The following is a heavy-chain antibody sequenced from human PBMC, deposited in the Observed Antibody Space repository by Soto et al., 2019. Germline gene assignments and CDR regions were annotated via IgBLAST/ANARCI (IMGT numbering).Heavy chain of an antibody. D-gene: IGHD6-19*01. CDR1: GGSISSSNW. CDR2: IYHSGST. J-gene: IGHJ4*02. Sequence: QVQLQESGPGLVKPSRTLSLTCAVSGGSISSSNWWSWVRQPPGKGLEWIGEIYHSGSTNYNPSLKSRVTISVDKSKNQFSLKLSSVTAADTAVYYCAREGDYSSGFIIGFDYWGQGTLVSVSS. CDR3: AREGDYSSGFIIGFDY. V-gene: IGHV4-4*02.